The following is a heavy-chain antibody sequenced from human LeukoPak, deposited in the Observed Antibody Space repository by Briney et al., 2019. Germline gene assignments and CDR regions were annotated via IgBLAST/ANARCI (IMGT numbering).Heavy chain of an antibody. CDR3: AKGPGLRLSYFDV. J-gene: IGHJ2*01. Sequence: PGGSLRLSCAASRFTFSNYWMHWVRQAPGKGLVWVSAISGSGGGTYYADSVKGHFTISRDNSKNTLYLLMDSLRAEDTAIYYCAKGPGLRLSYFDVWGRGTLVTVSS. V-gene: IGHV3-23*01. CDR1: RFTFSNYW. CDR2: ISGSGGGT. D-gene: IGHD4-17*01.